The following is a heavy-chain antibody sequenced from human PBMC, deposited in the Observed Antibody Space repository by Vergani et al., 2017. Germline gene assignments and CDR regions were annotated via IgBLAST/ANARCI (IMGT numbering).Heavy chain of an antibody. CDR1: GFTFSSYA. CDR2: IKSKTDGGTT. CDR3: TTDLGSGYDLGGYFDY. Sequence: EVQLVESGGGLVQPGGSLRLSCAASGFTFSSYAMSWVRQAPGKGLEWVGRIKSKTDGGTTDYAAPVKGRFTISRDDSKNTLYLQMNSLKTEDTAVYYCTTDLGSGYDLGGYFDYGGQGTLVTGSS. V-gene: IGHV3-15*01. D-gene: IGHD5-12*01. J-gene: IGHJ4*02.